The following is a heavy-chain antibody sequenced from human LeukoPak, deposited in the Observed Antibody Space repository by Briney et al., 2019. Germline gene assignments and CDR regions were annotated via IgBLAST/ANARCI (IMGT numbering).Heavy chain of an antibody. D-gene: IGHD1-26*01. V-gene: IGHV3-21*01. Sequence: GGCVRLSHAASGFTFRSYSKICVRQAPGKGREGVASISSSSSCIYYADSVKGRFTISRDNAKNSLYLQMNSLRAEDTAVYYCARDRIVGATVDYWGQGTLVTVSS. CDR3: ARDRIVGATVDY. J-gene: IGHJ4*02. CDR2: ISSSSSCI. CDR1: GFTFRSYS.